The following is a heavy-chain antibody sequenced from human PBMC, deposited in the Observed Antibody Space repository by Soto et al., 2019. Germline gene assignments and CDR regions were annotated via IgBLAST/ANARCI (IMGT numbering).Heavy chain of an antibody. CDR3: TNLLGASHPTGAKNAYADSALE. Sequence: EVQLVESGGGLVQHGGSLRLSCAASGVTFDDYAMHWVRQAPGKGPERVSGLSGNSVSIAYEDSVKGRCTVSRDNAKNSLYLQLNRRRPDDSALYDGTNLLGASHPTGAKNAYADSALEWGPGTMVTCSS. V-gene: IGHV3-9*01. CDR2: LSGNSVSI. CDR1: GVTFDDYA. J-gene: IGHJ4*02. D-gene: IGHD4-17*01.